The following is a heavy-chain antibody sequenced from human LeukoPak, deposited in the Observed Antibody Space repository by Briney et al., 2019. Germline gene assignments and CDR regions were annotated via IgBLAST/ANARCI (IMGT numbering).Heavy chain of an antibody. V-gene: IGHV3-53*04. CDR3: TRDLSGVNPFDY. CDR2: IYSGGST. CDR1: GFTVSSNY. J-gene: IGHJ4*02. D-gene: IGHD2-8*01. Sequence: GGSLRLSCAVSGFTVSSNYMSWVRQPPGKGLEWVSVIYSGGSTYYADSVKGRFTISRHDSRGTLYLQMNSLRVEDTAVYYCTRDLSGVNPFDYWGQGTLVTVSS.